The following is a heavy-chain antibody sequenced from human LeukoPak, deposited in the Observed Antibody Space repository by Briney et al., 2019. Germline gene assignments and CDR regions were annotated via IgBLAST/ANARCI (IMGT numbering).Heavy chain of an antibody. Sequence: GGSLRLSGAASGFSFRRYVMSWVRQSPEKGLEWVSAITGDGGGTNHAGSVKGRFTIFRDNSKNPLYLQMHSLRAEDTAIYYCATETSSGNFVTIDCWGQGALVTVSS. V-gene: IGHV3-23*01. CDR3: ATETSSGNFVTIDC. CDR1: GFSFRRYV. D-gene: IGHD1-26*01. CDR2: ITGDGGGT. J-gene: IGHJ4*02.